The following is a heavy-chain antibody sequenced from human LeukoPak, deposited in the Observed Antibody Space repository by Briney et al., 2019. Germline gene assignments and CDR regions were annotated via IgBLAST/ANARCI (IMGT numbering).Heavy chain of an antibody. D-gene: IGHD3-10*01. CDR2: INHSGST. J-gene: IGHJ5*02. Sequence: SETLSLTCTVSGGSISSYYWSWIHQPPGKGLEWIGEINHSGSTNYNPSLKSRVTISVDTSKNQFSLKLSSVTAADTAVYYCARDEGSVIGSNWFDPWGQGTLVTVSS. CDR1: GGSISSYY. CDR3: ARDEGSVIGSNWFDP. V-gene: IGHV4-34*01.